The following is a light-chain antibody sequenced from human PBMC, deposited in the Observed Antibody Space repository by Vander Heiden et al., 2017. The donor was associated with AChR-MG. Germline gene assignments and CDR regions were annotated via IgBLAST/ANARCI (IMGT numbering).Light chain of an antibody. J-gene: IGKJ2*01. V-gene: IGKV3-20*01. CDR3: QQYGDSPLT. Sequence: EIVLTQSPGTLSLSPGERATLSCRASQRIRSDYLAWYQQKAGQAPRLLISRASIRATGVADRFSGSGSWTDFTLTINRLEPEDFAVYHCQQYGDSPLTFGQGTKLEIK. CDR1: QRIRSDY. CDR2: RAS.